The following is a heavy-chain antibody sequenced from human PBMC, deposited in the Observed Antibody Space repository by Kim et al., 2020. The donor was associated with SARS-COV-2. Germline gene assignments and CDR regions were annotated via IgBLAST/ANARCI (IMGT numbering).Heavy chain of an antibody. Sequence: GGSLRLSCAVSGFTFSSYAMSWVRQAPGKGLEWVSGISGSGDSTYYADSVKGRFTISRDNSKNTLYLQMISLRVEDTAVYDCARSQGCSSTSCYVGYWGQGTIVAVSS. J-gene: IGHJ4*02. CDR3: ARSQGCSSTSCYVGY. CDR2: ISGSGDST. CDR1: GFTFSSYA. V-gene: IGHV3-23*01. D-gene: IGHD2-2*01.